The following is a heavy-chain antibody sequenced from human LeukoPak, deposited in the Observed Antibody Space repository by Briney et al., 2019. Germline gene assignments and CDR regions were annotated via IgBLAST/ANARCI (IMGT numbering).Heavy chain of an antibody. D-gene: IGHD6-13*01. CDR3: ARVPRMSWYSLFDS. V-gene: IGHV1-8*01. J-gene: IGHJ5*01. CDR1: GYTFTSYD. CDR2: MNPNSGNT. Sequence: GASVKVSCKASGYTFTSYDINWVRQATGQGLEWMGWMNPNSGNTGYAQKFQGRVTTTRNTSINTAYMELSSLISEDTAVYYCARVPRMSWYSLFDSGGQGTLAIVS.